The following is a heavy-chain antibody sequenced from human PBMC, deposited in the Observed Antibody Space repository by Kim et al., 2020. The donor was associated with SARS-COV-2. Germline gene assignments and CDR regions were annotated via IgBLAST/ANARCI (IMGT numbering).Heavy chain of an antibody. J-gene: IGHJ4*02. D-gene: IGHD6-13*01. V-gene: IGHV2-70*01. CDR2: IDWDDDK. CDR3: ARMGIAAAGTNYFDY. Sequence: SGPTLVNPTQTLTLTCTFSGFSLSTSGMCVSWIRQPPGKALEWLALIDWDDDKYYSTSLKTRLTISKDTSKNQVVLTMTNMDPVDTATYYCARMGIAAAGTNYFDYWGQGTLVTVSS. CDR1: GFSLSTSGMC.